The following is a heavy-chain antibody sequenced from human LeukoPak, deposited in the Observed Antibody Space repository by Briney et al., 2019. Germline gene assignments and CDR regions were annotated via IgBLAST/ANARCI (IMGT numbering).Heavy chain of an antibody. V-gene: IGHV1-58*01. CDR2: IVVGSGNT. D-gene: IGHD3-3*01. J-gene: IGHJ4*02. CDR1: GFTFTSSA. CDR3: AREKMRSAYYDFWSGYYPFDY. Sequence: GASVKVSCKASGFTFTSSAVQWVRQARGQRLEWIGWIVVGSGNTNYAQKFQERVTITRDMSTSTAYMELSSLRSEDTAVYYCAREKMRSAYYDFWSGYYPFDYWGQGTLVAVSS.